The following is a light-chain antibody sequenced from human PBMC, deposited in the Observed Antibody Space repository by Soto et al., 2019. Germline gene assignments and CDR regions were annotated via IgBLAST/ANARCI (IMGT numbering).Light chain of an antibody. Sequence: DIQMTQSPSSLSASVGDRVTITCQASQDISNYLNWYQQKPGKAPKLLIYDASNLETGVPSRFSGSGSGTDFTFTISSLQPEDNATYYCQQYDNLPPKLTFGGGTKVEIK. CDR1: QDISNY. J-gene: IGKJ4*01. CDR3: QQYDNLPPKLT. CDR2: DAS. V-gene: IGKV1-33*01.